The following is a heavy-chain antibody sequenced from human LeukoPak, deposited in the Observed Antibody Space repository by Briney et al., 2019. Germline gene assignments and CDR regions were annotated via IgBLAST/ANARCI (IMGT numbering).Heavy chain of an antibody. V-gene: IGHV4-39*07. CDR3: AWGRQLNFFDL. CDR1: GDSISTSRYY. CDR2: IFSTGST. D-gene: IGHD2-2*01. J-gene: IGHJ4*02. Sequence: SETLSLTCTVAGDSISTSRYYWGWLRQPPGEGLQWIGSIFSTGSTYYNPSLKSRVTISIDTSKNHSSLRLNSVTAADTAVYYCAWGRQLNFFDLWGQGTLVTVSS.